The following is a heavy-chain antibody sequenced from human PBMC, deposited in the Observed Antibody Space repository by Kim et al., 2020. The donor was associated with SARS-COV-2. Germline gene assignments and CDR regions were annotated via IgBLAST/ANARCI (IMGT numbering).Heavy chain of an antibody. D-gene: IGHD1-26*01. J-gene: IGHJ6*03. CDR2: INHSGST. V-gene: IGHV4-34*01. CDR1: GGSFSGYY. Sequence: SETLSLTCAVYGGSFSGYYWSWIRQPPGKGLEWIGEINHSGSTNYNPSLKSRVTISVDTSKNQFSLKLSSVTAADTAVYYCARGLRSYYDYYYYYMDVWGKGTTVTVSS. CDR3: ARGLRSYYDYYYYYMDV.